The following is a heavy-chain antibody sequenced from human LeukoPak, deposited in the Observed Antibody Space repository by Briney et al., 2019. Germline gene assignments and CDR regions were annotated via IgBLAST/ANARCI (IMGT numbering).Heavy chain of an antibody. Sequence: GGSLRLSCAASGFTFDDYAMHWVRQAPGKGLEWVSGISWNSGSIGYADSVKGRFTISRDNAKNSLYLQINSLRAEDTAIYYCARRGYSDSSGYDYWGQGTLVTVSS. CDR1: GFTFDDYA. CDR3: ARRGYSDSSGYDY. D-gene: IGHD3-22*01. V-gene: IGHV3-9*01. J-gene: IGHJ4*02. CDR2: ISWNSGSI.